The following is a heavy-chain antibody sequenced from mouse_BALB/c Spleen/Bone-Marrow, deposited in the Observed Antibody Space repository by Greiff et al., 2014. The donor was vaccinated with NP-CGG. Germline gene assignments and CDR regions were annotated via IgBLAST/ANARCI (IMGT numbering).Heavy chain of an antibody. D-gene: IGHD1-2*01. V-gene: IGHV5-6-5*01. CDR2: ITGGGTT. J-gene: IGHJ4*01. CDR3: ARHYGYVDAMDY. Sequence: EVQVVESGGGLVKPGESLKFSCAASGITVGSYTMSWVRQTPEKRLEWVASITGGGTTYYPDSVKGRFTISRDNARNILYLQVSSLRSEDTAIYYCARHYGYVDAMDYWGQGTSVTVSS. CDR1: GITVGSYT.